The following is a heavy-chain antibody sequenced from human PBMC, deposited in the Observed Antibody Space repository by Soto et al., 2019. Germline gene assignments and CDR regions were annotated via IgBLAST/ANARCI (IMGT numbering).Heavy chain of an antibody. Sequence: QITLKESGPTLVKPTQTLTLTCTFSGFSLTTQGVHVGWIRQPPRKALEWLALIYWDDNEVYNPSLKNRLTITKDTSKSQVVLTLSTVDPVDTATYYCVYRDFGDYFFQFWGQGILVNVSS. CDR3: VYRDFGDYFFQF. J-gene: IGHJ4*02. CDR1: GFSLTTQGVH. CDR2: IYWDDNE. D-gene: IGHD4-17*01. V-gene: IGHV2-5*02.